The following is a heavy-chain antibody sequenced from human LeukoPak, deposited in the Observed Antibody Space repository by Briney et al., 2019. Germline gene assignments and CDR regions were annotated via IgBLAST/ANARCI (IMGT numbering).Heavy chain of an antibody. CDR3: ARVLGYSSSWYDY. CDR2: IYYSGTT. J-gene: IGHJ4*02. CDR1: GGSISTYY. D-gene: IGHD6-13*01. V-gene: IGHV4-59*01. Sequence: SETLSLTCTVSGGSISTYYWNWIRQPPGKGLEWIGYIYYSGTTNYNPSLKSRVSMSVDTSKNQFSLKLSSVTAADTAVYYCARVLGYSSSWYDYWGQGTLVTVSS.